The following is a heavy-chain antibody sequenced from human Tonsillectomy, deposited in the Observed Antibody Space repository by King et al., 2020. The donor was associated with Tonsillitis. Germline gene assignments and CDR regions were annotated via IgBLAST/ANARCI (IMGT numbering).Heavy chain of an antibody. J-gene: IGHJ4*02. D-gene: IGHD3-10*01. CDR1: GFTFDDYA. Sequence: VQLVESGGGLVQPGRSLRLSCAASGFTFDDYAMHWGRQAPGKGLEWGSGISWNSGSIGYADSVKGRFTISRDNAKNSLYLQMNSLRAEDTALYYCAKDLAADGSEFDYWGQGTLVTVSS. CDR3: AKDLAADGSEFDY. CDR2: ISWNSGSI. V-gene: IGHV3-9*01.